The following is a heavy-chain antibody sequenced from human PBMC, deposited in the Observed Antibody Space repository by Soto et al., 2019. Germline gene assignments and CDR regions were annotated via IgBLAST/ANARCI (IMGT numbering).Heavy chain of an antibody. J-gene: IGHJ4*02. Sequence: EVQLVQSGAEVKKPGATVKISCKVSGYTFTDYFMHWVQQAPGKGLEWMGLVDPEDGEAMYAESIQDRVTITADRSTDTAYMELRSLITEDTAIYCCGTFQGAHHFDHWGQGTLVTVSS. V-gene: IGHV1-69-2*01. CDR3: GTFQGAHHFDH. D-gene: IGHD1-26*01. CDR2: VDPEDGEA. CDR1: GYTFTDYF.